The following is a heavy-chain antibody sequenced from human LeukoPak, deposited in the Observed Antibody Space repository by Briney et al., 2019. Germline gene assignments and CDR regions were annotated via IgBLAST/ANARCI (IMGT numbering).Heavy chain of an antibody. CDR1: GGTFSSYA. Sequence: GSSVKVSCKASGGTFSSYAISWVRHAPGQGLEWMGGIIPIFGTANYAQKFQGRVTITADESTSTAYMELSSLRSEDTAVYYCATDQRRGYYYAAWGQGTLVTVSS. CDR2: IIPIFGTA. V-gene: IGHV1-69*01. D-gene: IGHD3-22*01. CDR3: ATDQRRGYYYAA. J-gene: IGHJ4*02.